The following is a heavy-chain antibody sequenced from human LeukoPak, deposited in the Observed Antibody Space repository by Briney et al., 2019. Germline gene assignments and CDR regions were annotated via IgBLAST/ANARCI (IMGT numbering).Heavy chain of an antibody. CDR1: GYTFTGYY. CDR2: INPNSGGT. V-gene: IGHV1-2*04. Sequence: GASVKVSCKASGYTFTGYYMHWVRQAPGQGLEWMGWINPNSGGTNYAQKFQGWVTMTGDTSISTAYMELSRLRSDDTAVYYCARGGEGSGWYFTPFAYYYYGMDVWGQGTTVTVSS. J-gene: IGHJ6*02. D-gene: IGHD6-19*01. CDR3: ARGGEGSGWYFTPFAYYYYGMDV.